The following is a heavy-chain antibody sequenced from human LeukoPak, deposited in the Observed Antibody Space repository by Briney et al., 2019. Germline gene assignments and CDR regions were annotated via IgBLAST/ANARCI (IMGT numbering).Heavy chain of an antibody. Sequence: PSVTLSLTCTVSGGSLRSYYWSWVRQSAGKGLEWLGRIYAGGSTNYNPSLNSRSTMSVDTSKNQFSLELKSVTAADTAVYYCARINIRDTSSWKFDCWGQGILVTVSS. V-gene: IGHV4-4*07. CDR3: ARINIRDTSSWKFDC. J-gene: IGHJ4*02. CDR1: GGSLRSYY. D-gene: IGHD6-13*01. CDR2: IYAGGST.